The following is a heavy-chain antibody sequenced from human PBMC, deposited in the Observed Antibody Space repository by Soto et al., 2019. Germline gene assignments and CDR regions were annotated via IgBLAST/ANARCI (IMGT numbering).Heavy chain of an antibody. CDR2: IYSGGTT. CDR1: GFTVSSNY. D-gene: IGHD5-18*01. V-gene: IGHV3-66*01. CDR3: ARNSRYDTPMVY. Sequence: PGGSLRLSCAASGFTVSSNYISWVCQAPGKGLEWVSVIYSGGTTYYADSVRGRFTISRDNSKNTLYLQMNSLRAEDTAVYYCARNSRYDTPMVYWGQGTLVTVSS. J-gene: IGHJ4*02.